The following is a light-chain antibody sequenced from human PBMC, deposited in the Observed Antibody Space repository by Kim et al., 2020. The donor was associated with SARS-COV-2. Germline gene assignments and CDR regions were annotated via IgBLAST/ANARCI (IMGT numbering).Light chain of an antibody. V-gene: IGKV1-39*01. CDR2: AAS. Sequence: DIQMTQSPSSLSASVGDRVTITCRASQSISSYLNWYQQKPGKAPKLLIYAASSLQSGVPSRFSGSGSGTDFTLTIISLQPEDFATYYCQQSYSTPPITFGQGTRLEIK. CDR3: QQSYSTPPIT. CDR1: QSISSY. J-gene: IGKJ5*01.